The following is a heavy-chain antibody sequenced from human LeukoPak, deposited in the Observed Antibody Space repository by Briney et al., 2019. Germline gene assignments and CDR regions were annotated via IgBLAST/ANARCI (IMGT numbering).Heavy chain of an antibody. CDR3: AKSGTSGWHYFDF. Sequence: GGSLRLSCAASGFTFTMYAMSWVRQSPGKGLEWVSPITTTGGSTYYADSVKGRFTISRDNSKNTMYLQMNSLRAEYTGVYYCAKSGTSGWHYFDFWCQGSLLTVSA. D-gene: IGHD6-19*01. V-gene: IGHV3-23*01. CDR2: ITTTGGST. J-gene: IGHJ4*02. CDR1: GFTFTMYA.